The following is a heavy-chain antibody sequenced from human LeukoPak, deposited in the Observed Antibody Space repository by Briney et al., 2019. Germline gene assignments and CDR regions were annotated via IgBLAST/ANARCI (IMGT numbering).Heavy chain of an antibody. V-gene: IGHV3-21*04. CDR2: ISSSSSYI. CDR1: GFTFSSYS. Sequence: GGSLRLSCAASGFTFSSYSMNWVRQAPGKGLEWVSSISSSSSYIYYADSMKGRFTISRDNSKNTLYLQMNSLRAEDTAVYYCAKDRQWLVDYWGQGTLVTVSS. CDR3: AKDRQWLVDY. J-gene: IGHJ4*02. D-gene: IGHD6-19*01.